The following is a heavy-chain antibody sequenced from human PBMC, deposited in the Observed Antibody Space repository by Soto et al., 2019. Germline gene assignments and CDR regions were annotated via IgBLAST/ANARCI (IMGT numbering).Heavy chain of an antibody. CDR3: TRGHSSGWYGEFDY. CDR2: IRSKAYGGTT. Sequence: VQLVESGGGLVQPGRSLRLSCTASGFTFGDYAMSWFRQAPGKGLEWVGFIRSKAYGGTTEYAASVKGRFTISRDDSKSIAYLQMNSLKTEDTAVYYCTRGHSSGWYGEFDYWGQGTLVTVSS. V-gene: IGHV3-49*03. J-gene: IGHJ4*02. CDR1: GFTFGDYA. D-gene: IGHD6-19*01.